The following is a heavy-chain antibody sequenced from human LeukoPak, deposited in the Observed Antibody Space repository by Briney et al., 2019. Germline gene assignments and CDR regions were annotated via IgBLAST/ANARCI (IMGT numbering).Heavy chain of an antibody. V-gene: IGHV1-2*06. CDR2: INPNSGGT. CDR3: ARDGSHDSSGYYNY. D-gene: IGHD3-22*01. Sequence: GASVKVSCKASGYTFTGYYMHWVRQAPGQGLEWMGRINPNSGGTNYAQRFQGRVTMTRDTSISTAYMELSRLRSDDTAVYYCARDGSHDSSGYYNYWGQGTLVTVSS. CDR1: GYTFTGYY. J-gene: IGHJ4*02.